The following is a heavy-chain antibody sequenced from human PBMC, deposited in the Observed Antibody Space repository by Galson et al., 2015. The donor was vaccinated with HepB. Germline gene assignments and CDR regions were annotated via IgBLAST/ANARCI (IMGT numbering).Heavy chain of an antibody. CDR1: GYTFTSYA. CDR2: INAGNGNT. V-gene: IGHV1-3*01. CDR3: ARDTGPYSSSWYRWFDP. J-gene: IGHJ5*02. D-gene: IGHD6-13*01. Sequence: SVKVSCKASGYTFTSYAMHWVRQAPGQRLEWMGWINAGNGNTKYSQKFQGRVTITRDTSASTAYMELSSLRSEDTAVYYCARDTGPYSSSWYRWFDPWGQGTLVTVSS.